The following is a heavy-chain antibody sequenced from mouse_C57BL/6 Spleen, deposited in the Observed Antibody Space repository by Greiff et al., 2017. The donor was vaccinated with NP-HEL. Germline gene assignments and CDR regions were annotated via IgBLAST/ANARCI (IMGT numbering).Heavy chain of an antibody. CDR1: GYTFTSYW. V-gene: IGHV1-64*01. D-gene: IGHD4-1*01. J-gene: IGHJ4*01. Sequence: QVQLQQPGAELVKPGASVKLSCKASGYTFTSYWMHWVKQRPGHGLEWIGMIHPNSGSTNYNEKFKSKATLTVDKSSSTAYMQLSSLTSEDSAVYYCAKTGLYAMDYWGQGTSVTVSS. CDR3: AKTGLYAMDY. CDR2: IHPNSGST.